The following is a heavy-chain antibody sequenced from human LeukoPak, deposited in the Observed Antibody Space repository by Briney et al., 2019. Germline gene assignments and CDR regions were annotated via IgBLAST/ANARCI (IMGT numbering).Heavy chain of an antibody. D-gene: IGHD4-23*01. CDR1: GGSFSNYY. CDR3: ARREPHGDYGGKIRYYYYMDV. Sequence: SETLSLTCAVYGGSFSNYYWSWIRQPPGKGLDWIGEISHSGSTKYNPSLKSRVTISIDTSKNQLSLKLSSVTAADTAVYSCARREPHGDYGGKIRYYYYMDVWGKGTTITISS. V-gene: IGHV4-34*01. J-gene: IGHJ6*03. CDR2: ISHSGST.